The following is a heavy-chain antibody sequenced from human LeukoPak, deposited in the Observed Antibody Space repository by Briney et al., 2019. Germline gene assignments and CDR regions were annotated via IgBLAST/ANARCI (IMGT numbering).Heavy chain of an antibody. CDR2: IYYSGST. CDR1: GGSISSYY. Sequence: SSETLSLTCTVSGGSISSYYWSWIRQPPGKGLEWIGYIYYSGSTNYNPSLKSRVTISVDTSKNQFSLKLSSVTAADTAVYYCARHIPMAAPYFDYWGQGTLVTVSS. J-gene: IGHJ4*02. CDR3: ARHIPMAAPYFDY. D-gene: IGHD6-25*01. V-gene: IGHV4-59*08.